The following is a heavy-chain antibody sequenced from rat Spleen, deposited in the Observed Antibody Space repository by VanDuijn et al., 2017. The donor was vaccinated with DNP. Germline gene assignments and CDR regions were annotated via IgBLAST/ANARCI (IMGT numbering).Heavy chain of an antibody. D-gene: IGHD1-3*01. CDR2: ISSTGDNT. CDR1: GFSFRGDW. J-gene: IGHJ2*01. V-gene: IGHV5-31*01. Sequence: EVQLVESGGGLVQPGSPLKLSCAASGFSFRGDWLNWIRQAPGKGLEWVASISSTGDNTYYSDSVKGRFSLSRDNAKSTLYLQMNSLRSEDTATYHCTRERRITVATTDYFDYWGQGVMVTVSS. CDR3: TRERRITVATTDYFDY.